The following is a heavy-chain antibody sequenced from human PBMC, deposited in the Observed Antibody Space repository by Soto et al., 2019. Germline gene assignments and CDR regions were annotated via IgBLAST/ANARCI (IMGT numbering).Heavy chain of an antibody. V-gene: IGHV1-69*13. CDR1: GGTFSSYA. CDR3: ARGADFWSGYSLYYYYYGMDV. J-gene: IGHJ6*02. Sequence: GASVKVSCKASGGTFSSYAISCVRQAPGQGLEWMGGIIPIFGTANYAQKFQGRVTITADESTSTAYMGLSSLRSEDTAVYYCARGADFWSGYSLYYYYYGMDVWGQGTTVTVSS. CDR2: IIPIFGTA. D-gene: IGHD3-3*01.